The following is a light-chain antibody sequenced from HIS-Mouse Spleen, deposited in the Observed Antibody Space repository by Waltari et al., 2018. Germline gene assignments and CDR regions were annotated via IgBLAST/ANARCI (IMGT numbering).Light chain of an antibody. J-gene: IGLJ2*01. Sequence: QSALTQPASVSGSPGQSITIPCPGTSRDVGSYNLVSWYQQHPGKAPKLMIYEGSKRPSGVSNRFSGSKSGNTASLTISGLQAEDEADYYCCSYAGSSTFVFGGGTKLTVL. CDR1: SRDVGSYNL. CDR3: CSYAGSSTFV. V-gene: IGLV2-23*03. CDR2: EGS.